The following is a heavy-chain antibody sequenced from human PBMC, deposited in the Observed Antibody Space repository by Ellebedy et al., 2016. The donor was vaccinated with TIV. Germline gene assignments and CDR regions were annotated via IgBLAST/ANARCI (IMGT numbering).Heavy chain of an antibody. CDR3: AKGSSSGFNYDRVGFQY. D-gene: IGHD3-22*01. Sequence: GGSLRLSCAASGFTFGSFAMHWVRQPPGKGLEWLSVISAGGDNTYNADSVKGRFTTTRDNSKNTLFLQMNRLRTEDTAVYYCAKGSSSGFNYDRVGFQYWGQGTLVTVSS. J-gene: IGHJ4*02. CDR2: ISAGGDNT. CDR1: GFTFGSFA. V-gene: IGHV3-23*01.